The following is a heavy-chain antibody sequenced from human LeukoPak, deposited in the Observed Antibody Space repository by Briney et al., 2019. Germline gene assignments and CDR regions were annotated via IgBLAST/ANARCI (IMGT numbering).Heavy chain of an antibody. Sequence: GGSLRLSCAASGFTVSSNYMSWVRQAPGKGLEWVSVIYSGGSTYYADSVKGRFTISRDNSKNTLYLQMNSLRAEDTAVYCCARDITYYYDSSGYYYPGGWFDPWGQGTLVTVSS. CDR2: IYSGGST. J-gene: IGHJ5*02. CDR1: GFTVSSNY. CDR3: ARDITYYYDSSGYYYPGGWFDP. V-gene: IGHV3-66*01. D-gene: IGHD3-22*01.